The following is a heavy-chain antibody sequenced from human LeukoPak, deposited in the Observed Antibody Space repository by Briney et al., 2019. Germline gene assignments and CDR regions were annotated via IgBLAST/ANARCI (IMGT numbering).Heavy chain of an antibody. CDR2: INWNSGNI. V-gene: IGHV3-9*03. Sequence: SGGSQRLSCAASGFTFGDYAMHWVRQAPGKGLEWVSGINWNSGNIGYADSVKGRFTISRDNAKNSLYLQMNSLRAEDMALYYCAKDSGRTYYYYMDVWGKGTTVTVSS. CDR3: AKDSGRTYYYYMDV. CDR1: GFTFGDYA. D-gene: IGHD1-26*01. J-gene: IGHJ6*03.